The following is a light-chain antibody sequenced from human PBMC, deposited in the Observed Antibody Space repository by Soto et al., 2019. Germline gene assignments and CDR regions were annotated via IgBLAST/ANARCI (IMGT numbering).Light chain of an antibody. CDR2: GAS. J-gene: IGKJ2*01. V-gene: IGKV3-20*01. Sequence: ESMLTQCPGTLSLSPGERATLSCRASQSVSTRYLAWYQQKPGQAPRLLIYGASIRATGIPDRFSGSGSGTDFTLTISRLEPEDFAVYYCHQFGSSPPAFTFGQGTKLEI. CDR3: HQFGSSPPAFT. CDR1: QSVSTRY.